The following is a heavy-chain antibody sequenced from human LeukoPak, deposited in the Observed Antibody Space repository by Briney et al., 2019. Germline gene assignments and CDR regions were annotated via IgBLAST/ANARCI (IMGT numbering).Heavy chain of an antibody. Sequence: SETLSLTCTVSGGSISSSSYYWGWIRQPPGKGLECIGSIYYSGSTYYNPSLKSRVTISVDTSKNQFSLKLSSVNTADTAVYYCARQYIVVVVAATYFDYWGQGTLATVSS. CDR3: ARQYIVVVVAATYFDY. V-gene: IGHV4-39*01. J-gene: IGHJ4*02. CDR2: IYYSGST. D-gene: IGHD2-15*01. CDR1: GGSISSSSYY.